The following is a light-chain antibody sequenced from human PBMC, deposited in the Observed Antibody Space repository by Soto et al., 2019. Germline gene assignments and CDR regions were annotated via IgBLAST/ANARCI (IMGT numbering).Light chain of an antibody. CDR3: QQYGSSRQT. V-gene: IGKV3-20*01. J-gene: IGKJ1*01. Sequence: EIVLTQSPGTLSLSPGERATLSCRASQSVSSSFLAWYQHKPGQAPRLIIYGASSRATGIPDRFSGSGSGADFTLTISRLEPEDFAVYYCQQYGSSRQTFGQGTKVDIK. CDR2: GAS. CDR1: QSVSSSF.